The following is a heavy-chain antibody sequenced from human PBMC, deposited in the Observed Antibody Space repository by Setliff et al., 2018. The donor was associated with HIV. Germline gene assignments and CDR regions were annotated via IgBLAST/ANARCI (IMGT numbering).Heavy chain of an antibody. V-gene: IGHV4-59*11. Sequence: LSLTCTVSYGSISGHYWTWIRQSPGKGLEWIGYIGYNGDTSYNPSLSSRVTLSVDRSKNQFSLKLNSVTTADTAVYYCARSRTSSGYYGVTGYGMDVWGQGTTVTVSS. CDR2: IGYNGDT. J-gene: IGHJ6*02. CDR1: YGSISGHY. CDR3: ARSRTSSGYYGVTGYGMDV. D-gene: IGHD3-22*01.